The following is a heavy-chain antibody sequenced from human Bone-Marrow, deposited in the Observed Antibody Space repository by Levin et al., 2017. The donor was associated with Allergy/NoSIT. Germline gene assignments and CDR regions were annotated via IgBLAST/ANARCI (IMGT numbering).Heavy chain of an antibody. CDR1: GGSISSGDYY. CDR2: IYYSGST. Sequence: PSQTPSLTCTVSGGSISSGDYYWSWLRQPPGKGLEWIGYIYYSGSTYYNPSLKSRVTISVDTSKNQFSLKLSSVTAADTAVYYCASSYYYDSSGYFRSWGQGTLVTVSS. D-gene: IGHD3-22*01. CDR3: ASSYYYDSSGYFRS. V-gene: IGHV4-30-4*01. J-gene: IGHJ5*02.